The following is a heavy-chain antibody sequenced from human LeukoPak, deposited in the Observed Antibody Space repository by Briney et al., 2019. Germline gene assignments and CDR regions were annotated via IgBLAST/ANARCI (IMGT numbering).Heavy chain of an antibody. Sequence: ASVKVSCKASGYTFTSYGISWVRQAPGQGLEWMGWISAYNGNTNYAQKLQGRVTMTTDTSTSTAYMELRSLRSDDTAVYYCARDPRRSIAARPGRYDAFDIWGQGTMVTVSS. J-gene: IGHJ3*02. V-gene: IGHV1-18*01. CDR1: GYTFTSYG. D-gene: IGHD6-6*01. CDR3: ARDPRRSIAARPGRYDAFDI. CDR2: ISAYNGNT.